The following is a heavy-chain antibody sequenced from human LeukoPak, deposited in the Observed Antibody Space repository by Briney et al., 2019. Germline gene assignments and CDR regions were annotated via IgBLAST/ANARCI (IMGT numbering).Heavy chain of an antibody. Sequence: GGSLRLSCAVSGFTFSSYSMNWVRQAPGKGLEWVSSISSSSSYIYYADSVKGRFTISRDNAKNSLYLQMNSLRAEDTAVYYCAKTGTPWYYFDYWGQGTLVTVSS. CDR2: ISSSSSYI. D-gene: IGHD1-1*01. J-gene: IGHJ4*02. CDR3: AKTGTPWYYFDY. CDR1: GFTFSSYS. V-gene: IGHV3-21*04.